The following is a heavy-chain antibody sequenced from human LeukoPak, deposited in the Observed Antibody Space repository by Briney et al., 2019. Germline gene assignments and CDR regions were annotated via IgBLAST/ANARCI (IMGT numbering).Heavy chain of an antibody. CDR2: ISSTSSII. CDR1: GFTFSTYS. D-gene: IGHD3-10*01. J-gene: IGHJ5*02. CDR3: ARGGGGSFDR. Sequence: PGRSLRLSCAASGFTFSTYSMNWVRQAPGKGLEWVSDISSTSSIIYYADSVKGRFVISRDNAKNSLYLQMNSLRAEDTAVYYCARGGGGSFDRWGQGTLVTVSS. V-gene: IGHV3-48*01.